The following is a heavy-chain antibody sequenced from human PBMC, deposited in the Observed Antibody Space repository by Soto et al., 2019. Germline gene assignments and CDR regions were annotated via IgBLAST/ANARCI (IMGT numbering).Heavy chain of an antibody. J-gene: IGHJ4*02. CDR2: MNIDTGGT. D-gene: IGHD5-18*01. V-gene: IGHV1-2*06. CDR3: ARDGNFAFRGYSFAFDL. Sequence: QAQLVQSGAEVKKPGASVRVSCEASGYRFTNYYIHWVRQAPGQGLEWMGRMNIDTGGTTFAQNFQGRVTMTRDTSISTAYMELSSVKSDDTAIYYCARDGNFAFRGYSFAFDLWGQGTLVTVSS. CDR1: GYRFTNYY.